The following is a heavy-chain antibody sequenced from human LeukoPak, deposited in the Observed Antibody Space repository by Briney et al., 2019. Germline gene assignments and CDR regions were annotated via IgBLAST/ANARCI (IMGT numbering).Heavy chain of an antibody. V-gene: IGHV3-74*01. CDR3: ARGGSDTAMAHDY. CDR1: GFTFSNHW. Sequence: PGGSLRLSCAASGFTFSNHWMHWVRQAPGKGLMWVSRISRGASRTDYANFVKGRFTISRDDAKNTLYLQVNSLRVEDTGVYFCARGGSDTAMAHDYWGQGILVTVSS. D-gene: IGHD5-18*01. CDR2: ISRGASRT. J-gene: IGHJ4*02.